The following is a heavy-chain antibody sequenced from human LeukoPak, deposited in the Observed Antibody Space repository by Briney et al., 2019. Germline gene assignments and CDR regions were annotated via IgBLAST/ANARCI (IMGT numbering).Heavy chain of an antibody. CDR2: ISYGDGGT. CDR1: GFTFSNYA. V-gene: IGHV3-23*01. D-gene: IGHD1-1*01. Sequence: PGGSLRLSCETSGFTFSNYAMSWVRQAPGRGLEWVSGISYGDGGTYYADSVRGRFLASRDNSRNTLYLQLHSLRAEDTAVYYCAKAGGRFDFDYWGQGTLVTVSS. CDR3: AKAGGRFDFDY. J-gene: IGHJ4*02.